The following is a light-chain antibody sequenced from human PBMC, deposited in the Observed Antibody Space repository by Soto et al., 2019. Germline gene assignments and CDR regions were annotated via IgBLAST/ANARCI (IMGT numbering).Light chain of an antibody. J-gene: IGKJ4*01. CDR2: AAS. V-gene: IGKV3-20*01. CDR1: QSIRSNS. CDR3: QQYTSPLT. Sequence: EIGLTQSPGTLSLSPGERATLSCRASQSIRSNSLAWYQQRPGQAPRLLIYAASSRATGIPDRFSGSGSGTDFTLTISRLEPEDSAVYYCQQYTSPLTFGGGTKVEI.